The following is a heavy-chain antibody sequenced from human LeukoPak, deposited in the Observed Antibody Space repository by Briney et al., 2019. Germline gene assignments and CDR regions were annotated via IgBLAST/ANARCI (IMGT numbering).Heavy chain of an antibody. J-gene: IGHJ3*02. CDR1: GFTFDDYA. V-gene: IGHV3-9*03. D-gene: IGHD6-6*01. CDR3: AKDRFRQLEAFDI. Sequence: GGSLRLSCAASGFTFDDYAMHWVRQAPGKGLEWVSGISWNSGSIGYADSVKGRFTISRDSAKNSLYLQMNSLRAEDMALYYCAKDRFRQLEAFDIWGQGTMVTVSS. CDR2: ISWNSGSI.